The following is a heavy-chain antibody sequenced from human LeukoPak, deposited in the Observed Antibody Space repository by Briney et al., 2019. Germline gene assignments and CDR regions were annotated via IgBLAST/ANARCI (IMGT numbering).Heavy chain of an antibody. D-gene: IGHD2-2*02. CDR3: ARFLRAVVVPAAILYNWFDP. CDR2: IYYSGST. CDR1: GGSISSYY. J-gene: IGHJ5*02. Sequence: SETLSLTCTVSGGSISSYYWSWIRQPPGKGLEWIRYIYYSGSTNYNPSLKSRVTISVDTSKNQCSLKLSSVTAADTAVYSCARFLRAVVVPAAILYNWFDPWGREPWSPSPQ. V-gene: IGHV4-59*01.